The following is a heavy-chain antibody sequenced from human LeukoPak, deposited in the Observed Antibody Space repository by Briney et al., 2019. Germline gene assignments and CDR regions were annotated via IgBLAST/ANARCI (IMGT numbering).Heavy chain of an antibody. CDR2: ISGGGGNT. D-gene: IGHD3-16*01. CDR3: AKGGLTSDS. J-gene: IGHJ4*02. V-gene: IGHV3-23*01. Sequence: PGGSLRLSCAASGFAFTSYGMTWVCQAPGKGLEWVSGISGGGGNTYYADSVKGRFTISRDNSKNTLYLQMNSLRAEDTALYYCAKGGLTSDSWGQGTLVTVSS. CDR1: GFAFTSYG.